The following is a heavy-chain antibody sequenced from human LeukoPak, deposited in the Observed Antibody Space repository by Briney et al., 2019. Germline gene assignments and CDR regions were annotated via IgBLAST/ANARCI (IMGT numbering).Heavy chain of an antibody. CDR3: ASRRGSAIAAAPTDHFDY. J-gene: IGHJ4*02. CDR1: GGSFSGYY. CDR2: INHSGST. D-gene: IGHD6-13*01. V-gene: IGHV4-34*01. Sequence: SETLSLTCAVYGGSFSGYYWSWIRQPPGKGLEWIGEINHSGSTNYNPSLKSRVTISVDTSKNQFSLKLSSVTAADTAVYYCASRRGSAIAAAPTDHFDYWGRGTLVTVSS.